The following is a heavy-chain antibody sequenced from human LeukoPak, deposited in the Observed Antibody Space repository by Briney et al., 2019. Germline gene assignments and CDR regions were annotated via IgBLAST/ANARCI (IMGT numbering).Heavy chain of an antibody. D-gene: IGHD3-16*01. J-gene: IGHJ2*01. Sequence: ASETLSLTCTVSGGSTSSDYWSWIRQSPGKGLEWVGYVYNSGDTGKNPSLKSRVTILLDTSRNQCSLKLTSVSAADTAVYYCARLKLGAYFDLWGRGTLVTVSS. CDR3: ARLKLGAYFDL. V-gene: IGHV4-59*08. CDR2: VYNSGDT. CDR1: GGSTSSDY.